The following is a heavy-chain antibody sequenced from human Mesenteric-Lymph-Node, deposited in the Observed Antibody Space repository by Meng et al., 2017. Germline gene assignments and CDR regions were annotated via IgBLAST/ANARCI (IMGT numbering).Heavy chain of an antibody. CDR2: IYYSGST. J-gene: IGHJ5*02. V-gene: IGHV4-61*01. D-gene: IGHD6-13*01. CDR1: GGSVSSGSYY. CDR3: ARVAAAGNEWFDP. Sequence: QVHLRDSGPGVGRPSGTLSLTCAVSGGSVSSGSYYWSWIRQPPGKGLEWIGYIYYSGSTNYNPSLKSRVTISVDKSKNQFSLKLSSVTAADTAVYYCARVAAAGNEWFDPWGQGTLVTVSS.